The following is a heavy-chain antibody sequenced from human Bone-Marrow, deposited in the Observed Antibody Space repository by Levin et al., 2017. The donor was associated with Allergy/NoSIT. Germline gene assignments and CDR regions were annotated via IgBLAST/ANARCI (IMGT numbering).Heavy chain of an antibody. D-gene: IGHD4/OR15-4a*01. CDR3: AKDPTNYGWYFDY. CDR1: GFIFSNYV. CDR2: IRGSGTPT. V-gene: IGHV3-23*01. J-gene: IGHJ4*02. Sequence: GGSLRLSCAASGFIFSNYVMSWVRQPPGKGLEWVASIRGSGTPTYYADSVQGRFTISRDNSRNTLFLQMNSLKAEDTAVYYCAKDPTNYGWYFDYWGQGTLVAVSS.